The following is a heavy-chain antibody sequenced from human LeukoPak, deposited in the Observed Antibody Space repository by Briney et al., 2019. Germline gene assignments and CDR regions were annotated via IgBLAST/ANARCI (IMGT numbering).Heavy chain of an antibody. CDR3: AKHSQWLGHFDY. J-gene: IGHJ4*02. CDR1: GFTFSSYE. D-gene: IGHD6-19*01. CDR2: ISSSGSTI. V-gene: IGHV3-48*03. Sequence: GGSLRLSCAASGFTFSSYEMNWVRQAPGKGLEWVSFISSSGSTIYYADSVKGRFTISRDNSKNTLYLQMNSLRAEDTAVYYCAKHSQWLGHFDYWGQGTLVTVSS.